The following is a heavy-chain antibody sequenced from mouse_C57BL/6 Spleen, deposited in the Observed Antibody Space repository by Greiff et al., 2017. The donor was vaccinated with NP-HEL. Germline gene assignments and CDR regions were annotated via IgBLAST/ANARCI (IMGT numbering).Heavy chain of an antibody. Sequence: EVKVEESGEGLVKPGGSLKLSCAASGFTFSSYAMSWVRQTPEKRLEWVAYISSGGDYLYYADTVTGRFTISRDNARNTLYLQMSSLKSEDTAMYYCTGLTTVVARGFAYWGQGTLVTVSA. V-gene: IGHV5-9-1*02. CDR3: TGLTTVVARGFAY. J-gene: IGHJ3*01. D-gene: IGHD1-1*01. CDR2: ISSGGDYL. CDR1: GFTFSSYA.